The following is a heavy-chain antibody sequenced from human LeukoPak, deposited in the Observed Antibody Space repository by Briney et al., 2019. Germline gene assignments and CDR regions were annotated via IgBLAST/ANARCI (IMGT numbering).Heavy chain of an antibody. Sequence: GGSLRLSCAASGFTFSSYEMNWVRKAPGKGLEWVSYISSSGSTIYYADSVKGRFTISRDNAKNSLYLQMNSLPAEATAVYYCAELGITMIGGVWGKGTTVTISS. D-gene: IGHD3-10*02. CDR1: GFTFSSYE. CDR2: ISSSGSTI. V-gene: IGHV3-48*03. CDR3: AELGITMIGGV. J-gene: IGHJ6*04.